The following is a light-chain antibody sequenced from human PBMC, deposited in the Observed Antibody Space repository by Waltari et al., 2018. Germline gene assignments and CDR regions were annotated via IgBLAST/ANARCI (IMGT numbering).Light chain of an antibody. Sequence: EVLMTQSPATLSVSPGERVTLSCRARQNIHDNLAWYQQKPGQAPRLLIYGASTRATDIPARLRGSGSVTEFTLTINSLQSEDLGIYYCQQYNKWPPLTFGGGTKVEIK. V-gene: IGKV3-15*01. J-gene: IGKJ4*01. CDR3: QQYNKWPPLT. CDR2: GAS. CDR1: QNIHDN.